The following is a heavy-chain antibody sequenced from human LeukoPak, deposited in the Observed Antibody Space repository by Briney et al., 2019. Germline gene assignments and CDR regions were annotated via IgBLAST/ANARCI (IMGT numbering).Heavy chain of an antibody. CDR1: GGSFSGYY. CDR3: ARDIGGAGY. CDR2: INHSGRT. J-gene: IGHJ4*02. V-gene: IGHV4-34*01. Sequence: PSETLSLTCAVYGGSFSGYYWSWIRQPPGKGLEWIGEINHSGRTIYNPSLTSRVTISVDTSKNQFSLKLNSVTAADTAVYYCARDIGGAGYWGQGTLVTVSS. D-gene: IGHD6-19*01.